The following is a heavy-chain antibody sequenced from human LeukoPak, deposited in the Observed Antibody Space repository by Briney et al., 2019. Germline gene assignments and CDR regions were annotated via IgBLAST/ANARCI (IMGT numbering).Heavy chain of an antibody. J-gene: IGHJ4*02. V-gene: IGHV4-59*11. D-gene: IGHD1-26*01. Sequence: SETLSLTCTVSGGSISSHYWSWIRQPPGKGLDWIGDIYYSGSNNYNPSLKSRVTISVDTSKNQFSLKLSSVTAADTAVYYCARVLSGSYHLDYWGQGTLVTVSS. CDR3: ARVLSGSYHLDY. CDR1: GGSISSHY. CDR2: IYYSGSN.